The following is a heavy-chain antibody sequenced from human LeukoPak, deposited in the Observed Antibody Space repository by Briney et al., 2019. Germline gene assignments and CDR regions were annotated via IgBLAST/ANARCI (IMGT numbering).Heavy chain of an antibody. D-gene: IGHD5-12*01. CDR2: IYSGGST. CDR3: AKEGGYSGYDKYDY. V-gene: IGHV3-53*01. J-gene: IGHJ4*02. CDR1: GFAVSSNY. Sequence: GGSLRLSCAASGFAVSSNYMSWVRQAPGKGLEWVSVIYSGGSTYYADSVKGRFTISRDNSKNTLYLQMNSLRAEDTAVYYCAKEGGYSGYDKYDYWGQGTLVTVSS.